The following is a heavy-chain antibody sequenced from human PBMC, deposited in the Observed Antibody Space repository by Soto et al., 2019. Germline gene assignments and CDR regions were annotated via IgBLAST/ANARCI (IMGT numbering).Heavy chain of an antibody. V-gene: IGHV1-46*01. D-gene: IGHD3-22*01. Sequence: ASVKVSCKASGYTFTSYYMHWVRQAPGQGLEWMGIINPSGGSTSYAQKFQGRVTMTRDTSTSTVYMELSSLRSEDTAVYYCARERNPYDSRWAVDYWGQGTLVTVSS. CDR1: GYTFTSYY. CDR3: ARERNPYDSRWAVDY. J-gene: IGHJ4*02. CDR2: INPSGGST.